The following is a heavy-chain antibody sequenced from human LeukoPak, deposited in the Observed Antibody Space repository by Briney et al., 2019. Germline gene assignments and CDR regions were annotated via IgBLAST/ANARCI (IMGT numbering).Heavy chain of an antibody. CDR3: GRGRPGGFDI. CDR1: GFTFSSYW. CDR2: TNSDGSST. D-gene: IGHD2-15*01. Sequence: GGSLRLSCAASGFTFSSYWMHWVRQAPGKGLVWVSRTNSDGSSTSYADSVKGRFTISRDSAKNTLYLQINSLRAEDTAVYYCGRGRPGGFDIWGQGTMVTVSS. V-gene: IGHV3-74*01. J-gene: IGHJ3*02.